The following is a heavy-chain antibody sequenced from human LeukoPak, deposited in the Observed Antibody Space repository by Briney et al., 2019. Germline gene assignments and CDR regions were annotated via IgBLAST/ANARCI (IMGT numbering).Heavy chain of an antibody. CDR1: GFTFSSYW. J-gene: IGHJ4*02. CDR2: IKQDESEK. V-gene: IGHV3-7*03. Sequence: GGSLRLSCTTSGFTFSSYWMTWVRQAPGKGLEWVANIKQDESEKYYVDSVKGRFTVSRDNAKNSLYVQMSNLRVEDTAVYYCATDIIAAAGPDFDYWGQGTLVTVSS. D-gene: IGHD6-13*01. CDR3: ATDIIAAAGPDFDY.